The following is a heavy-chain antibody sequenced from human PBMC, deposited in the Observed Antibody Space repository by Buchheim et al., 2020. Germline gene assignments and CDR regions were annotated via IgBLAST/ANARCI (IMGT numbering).Heavy chain of an antibody. D-gene: IGHD5-18*01. J-gene: IGHJ2*01. V-gene: IGHV4-59*08. CDR3: ARQSGYPKHWYFDL. CDR1: GGSISSYY. CDR2: IYYSGST. Sequence: QVQLQESGPGLVKPSETLSLTCTVSGGSISSYYWSWIRQPPGKGLEWIGYIYYSGSTYYNPSLKSRVTISVDTSKNQFSLKLSSVTAADTAVYYCARQSGYPKHWYFDLWGRGTL.